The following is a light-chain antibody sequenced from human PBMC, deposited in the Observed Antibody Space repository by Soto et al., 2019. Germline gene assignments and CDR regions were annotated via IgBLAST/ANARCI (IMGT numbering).Light chain of an antibody. V-gene: IGLV2-8*01. Sequence: QSVLTQPPSASGSPGQSLTISCTGTSSDVGFYNFVSWYQQRPGKAPKLVIYEVTKRPSGVPDRFSGSKSGRTASLTVSGLQADDEADYDCASYAGTKLFVFGSGTKLTVL. CDR1: SSDVGFYNF. CDR2: EVT. J-gene: IGLJ1*01. CDR3: ASYAGTKLFV.